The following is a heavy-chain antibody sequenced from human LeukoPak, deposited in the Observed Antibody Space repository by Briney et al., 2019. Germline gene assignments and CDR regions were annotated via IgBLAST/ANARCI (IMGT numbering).Heavy chain of an antibody. CDR2: IHHSGTT. D-gene: IGHD3-3*01. Sequence: SETLSLTCTVSVHSISSAYYWGWIRQSPGKGLEWIGRIHHSGTTYYNVSIKSRLTISIDTSKNQFSLKMTSVPAAHTAIYYCARVAQAGISGVVLAPNWFDPWGQGTLVTVSS. V-gene: IGHV4-38-2*02. CDR3: ARVAQAGISGVVLAPNWFDP. J-gene: IGHJ5*02. CDR1: VHSISSAYY.